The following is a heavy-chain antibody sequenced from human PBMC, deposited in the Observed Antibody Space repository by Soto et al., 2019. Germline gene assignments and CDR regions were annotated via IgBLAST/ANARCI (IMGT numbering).Heavy chain of an antibody. Sequence: QVQLVQSGAEVKKPGSSVKVSCKASGGTFSSYTISWVRQAPGQGLEWMGRIIPILGIANYAQKFQGRVTITADKSTSTAYMELSSLRSDDTAVYYCARDYSFQVGYAFAIWGQGTMVTVSS. CDR2: IIPILGIA. CDR3: ARDYSFQVGYAFAI. V-gene: IGHV1-69*08. D-gene: IGHD2-15*01. CDR1: GGTFSSYT. J-gene: IGHJ3*02.